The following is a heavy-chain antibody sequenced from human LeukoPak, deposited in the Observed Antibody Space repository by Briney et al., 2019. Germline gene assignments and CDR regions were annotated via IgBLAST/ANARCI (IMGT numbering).Heavy chain of an antibody. CDR1: GGSFSGYY. CDR3: ARANRIVVVPAAISSRGGIDY. D-gene: IGHD2-2*01. V-gene: IGHV4-34*01. J-gene: IGHJ4*02. CDR2: INHSGST. Sequence: SETLSLTCAVYGGSFSGYYWSWIRQPPGKGPEWIGEINHSGSTNYNPSLKSRVTISVDTSKNQFSLRLSSVTAADTAVYYCARANRIVVVPAAISSRGGIDYWGQGTLVTVSS.